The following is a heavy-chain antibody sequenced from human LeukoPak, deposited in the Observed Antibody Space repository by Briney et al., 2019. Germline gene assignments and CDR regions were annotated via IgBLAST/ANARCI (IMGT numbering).Heavy chain of an antibody. CDR2: IYYSGST. V-gene: IGHV4-59*08. J-gene: IGHJ3*02. Sequence: SETLSLTCTVSDGSISSYYWSWIRQPPGNGLEWIGYIYYSGSTNYNPSLKSRVTISVDTSKNQFSLKLSSVTAADTAVYYCARHGPNSSNYARFAFDIWGQGTMVTVSS. CDR1: DGSISSYY. CDR3: ARHGPNSSNYARFAFDI. D-gene: IGHD4-4*01.